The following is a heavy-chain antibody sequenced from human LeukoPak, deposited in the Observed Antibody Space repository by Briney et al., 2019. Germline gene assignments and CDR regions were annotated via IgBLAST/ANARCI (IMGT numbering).Heavy chain of an antibody. V-gene: IGHV3-23*01. Sequence: GGSLRLSCAASGFTFSNYAMSWVRQAPGKGLEWVSAIGGSGDSTYYADSVKGRFTISRDNSKNTLYLQMNSLGAEDTAVYYCAKDPHVLRFLEWLSAFDYWGQGTLVTVSS. CDR2: IGGSGDST. D-gene: IGHD3-3*01. CDR1: GFTFSNYA. CDR3: AKDPHVLRFLEWLSAFDY. J-gene: IGHJ4*02.